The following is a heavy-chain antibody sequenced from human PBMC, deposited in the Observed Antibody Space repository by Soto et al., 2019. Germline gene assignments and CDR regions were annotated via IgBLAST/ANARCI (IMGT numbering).Heavy chain of an antibody. Sequence: PGGSLRLSCAASGFTFSSYGMHWVRQAPGKGLEWVAVIWFDGSNKFYADSVKGRFTISRDNSKNTVYLQMNSLRAEDTAVYYCAKCTSYYYDSSGYHYDYWGQGTLVTVSS. J-gene: IGHJ4*02. V-gene: IGHV3-33*06. D-gene: IGHD3-22*01. CDR2: IWFDGSNK. CDR1: GFTFSSYG. CDR3: AKCTSYYYDSSGYHYDY.